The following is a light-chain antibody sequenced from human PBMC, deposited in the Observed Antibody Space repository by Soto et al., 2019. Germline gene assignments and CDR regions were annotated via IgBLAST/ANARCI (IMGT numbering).Light chain of an antibody. V-gene: IGKV3-20*01. CDR2: GAS. CDR3: HQYGASPPT. J-gene: IGKJ3*01. Sequence: EIVLTQSPGTLSLSPGERATLSCRASQSVRSNYLAWYQQKPGQAPRLLIYGASSRATDIPDRFSGSGSGTDFNLTISRLEPEDFAVYYCHQYGASPPTFGPGTKVDI. CDR1: QSVRSNY.